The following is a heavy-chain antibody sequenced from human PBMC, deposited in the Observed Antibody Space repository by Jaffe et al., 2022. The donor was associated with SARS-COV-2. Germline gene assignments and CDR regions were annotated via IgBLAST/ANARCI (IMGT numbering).Heavy chain of an antibody. J-gene: IGHJ4*02. Sequence: QVQLVESGGGVVQPGRSLRLSCAASGFTFSSYGMHWVRQAPGKGLEWVAVISYDGSNKYYADSVKGRFTISRDNSKNTLYLQMNSLRAEDTAVYYCAKEVGGKLKKMATTYRPLDYWGQGTLVTVSS. D-gene: IGHD5-12*01. V-gene: IGHV3-30*18. CDR2: ISYDGSNK. CDR1: GFTFSSYG. CDR3: AKEVGGKLKKMATTYRPLDY.